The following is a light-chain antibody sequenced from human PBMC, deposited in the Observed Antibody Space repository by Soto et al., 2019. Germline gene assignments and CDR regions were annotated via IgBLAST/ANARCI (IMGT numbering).Light chain of an antibody. Sequence: EIVLTQSPGILSLSTGERASLSCGASQSISSSFLAWYQQKPGQAPRLLIYDASNRATGIPARFSGSGSGTEFTLTISRLQPDDVATYYCLQYSSHSWTFGQGTKVDIK. V-gene: IGKV3-20*01. CDR3: LQYSSHSWT. CDR2: DAS. J-gene: IGKJ1*01. CDR1: QSISSSF.